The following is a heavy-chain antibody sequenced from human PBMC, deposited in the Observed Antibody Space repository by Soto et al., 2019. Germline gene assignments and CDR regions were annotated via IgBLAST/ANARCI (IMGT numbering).Heavy chain of an antibody. D-gene: IGHD1-26*01. CDR1: GYTFTGYY. V-gene: IGHV1-2*02. CDR2: INPNSGGT. Sequence: QVQLVQSGAEVKKPGASVKVSCKASGYTFTGYYMHWVRQAPGQGLEWMGWINPNSGGTNYAQKFQGRVTMTRDTSINTAYMELSRLRSDDTTVYYCARGGGVVGATTRWFDPWGQGTLVTVSS. J-gene: IGHJ5*02. CDR3: ARGGGVVGATTRWFDP.